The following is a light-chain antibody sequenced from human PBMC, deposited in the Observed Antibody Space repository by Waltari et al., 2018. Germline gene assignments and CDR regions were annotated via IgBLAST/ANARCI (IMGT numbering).Light chain of an antibody. CDR1: SSNIGAGYD. CDR2: GNS. V-gene: IGLV1-40*01. Sequence: QSVLTQPPSVSGAPGQRVTISCTGSSSNIGAGYDVHFYQQLPGTAPKPLIYGNSNRPSGVPDRFSGSKSGTSASLAITGLQAEDEADYYCQSYDSSLSGWVFGGGTKLTVL. J-gene: IGLJ3*02. CDR3: QSYDSSLSGWV.